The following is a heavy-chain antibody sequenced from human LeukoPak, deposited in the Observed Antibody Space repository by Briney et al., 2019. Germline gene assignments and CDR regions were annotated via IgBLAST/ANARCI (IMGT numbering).Heavy chain of an antibody. J-gene: IGHJ4*02. CDR2: ISWNSGSI. D-gene: IGHD6-13*01. CDR3: AASGHSSSWYDGWYFDY. Sequence: GGSLRLSCAASGFTFDDYAMHWVRQAPGKGLEWVSGISWNSGSIGYADSVKGRFTISRDNAKNSLYLQMHSLRAEDTALYYCAASGHSSSWYDGWYFDYWGQGTLVTVSS. CDR1: GFTFDDYA. V-gene: IGHV3-9*01.